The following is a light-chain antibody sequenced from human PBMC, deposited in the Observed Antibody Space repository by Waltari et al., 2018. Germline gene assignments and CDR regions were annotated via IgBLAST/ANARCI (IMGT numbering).Light chain of an antibody. V-gene: IGKV1-17*01. CDR1: QNIDKY. CDR2: SAS. CDR3: QQLNSYPPT. J-gene: IGKJ4*01. Sequence: DIQMTQSPSSLSASVGDRVTITCRASQNIDKYVSWYQQKPGKAPDLLIPSASTLQSGVPSRFSGSGSGTDFTLTISSLQPEDFATYYCQQLNSYPPTFGGGTKVEIK.